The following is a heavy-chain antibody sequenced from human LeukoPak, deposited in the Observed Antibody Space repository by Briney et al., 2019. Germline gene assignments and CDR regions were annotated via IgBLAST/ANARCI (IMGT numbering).Heavy chain of an antibody. V-gene: IGHV1-2*06. J-gene: IGHJ5*02. CDR1: GFAFTGYY. CDR3: AREPMVRDFNWFDP. Sequence: SVKVSCKASGFAFTGYYIYWVRQAPGRGLEWIGRINPNSGGTNYAQKFQGRVTMTRDTSLSTAYMEVSRLTCDDTAVYYCAREPMVRDFNWFDPWGQGTLVTVSS. CDR2: INPNSGGT. D-gene: IGHD3-10*01.